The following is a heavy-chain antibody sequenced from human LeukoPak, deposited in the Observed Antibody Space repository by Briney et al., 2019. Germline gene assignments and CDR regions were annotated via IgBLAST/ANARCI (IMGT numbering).Heavy chain of an antibody. CDR3: ARTRYYYNSRSYGAPYYFDY. V-gene: IGHV4-59*08. CDR2: IFYSGST. CDR1: GGSIGSYY. J-gene: IGHJ4*02. Sequence: SETLSLTCTVSGGSIGSYYWSWIRQPPGKGLEWIGYIFYSGSTNYNPSLKSRVTISVDTSKNQFSLKLSSVTAADTAVYCCARTRYYYNSRSYGAPYYFDYWGQGTLVTVSS. D-gene: IGHD3-10*01.